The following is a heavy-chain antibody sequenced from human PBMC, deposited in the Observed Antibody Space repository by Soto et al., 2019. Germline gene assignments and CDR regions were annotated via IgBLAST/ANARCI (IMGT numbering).Heavy chain of an antibody. CDR2: IIPIFGTA. CDR1: GGTFSSYA. V-gene: IGHV1-69*13. J-gene: IGHJ4*02. D-gene: IGHD2-2*01. CDR3: ARDPPYPLSYFDY. Sequence: VKVSCKASGGTFSSYAISWVRQAPGQGLEWMGGIIPIFGTANYAQKFQGRVTITADESTSTAYMELSSLRSEDTAVYYCARDPPYPLSYFDYWGQGTLVTVSS.